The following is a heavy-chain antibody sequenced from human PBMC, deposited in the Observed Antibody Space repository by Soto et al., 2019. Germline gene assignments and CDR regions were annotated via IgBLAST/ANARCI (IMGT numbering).Heavy chain of an antibody. CDR1: GDSITRRDYY. V-gene: IGHV4-31*03. CDR2: IHHSGAA. CDR3: ARAIGGNNWNPNWFDS. Sequence: QVQLQESGPGLVKPSQTLSLTCTVSGDSITRRDYYWTWIRQYPGKGLEWIGYIHHSGAAHYNPSLKSRLTISVDTSRNQFSLKLTSVTAADTAVYYCARAIGGNNWNPNWFDSWGQGTKVTVSS. D-gene: IGHD1-20*01. J-gene: IGHJ5*01.